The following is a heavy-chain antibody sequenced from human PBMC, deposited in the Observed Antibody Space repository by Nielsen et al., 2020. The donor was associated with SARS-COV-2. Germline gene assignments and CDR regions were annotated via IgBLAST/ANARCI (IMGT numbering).Heavy chain of an antibody. CDR3: AKDGGRWLQEFDY. J-gene: IGHJ4*02. CDR1: GFTFDFYA. CDR2: ISGSGRDT. D-gene: IGHD5-24*01. V-gene: IGHV3-23*01. Sequence: GESLKISCAASGFTFDFYAMSWVRQAPGKGLEWVSGISGSGRDTYYADSVKGRFTISRDNSKNTLYLQTNSLRAEDTAVYYCAKDGGRWLQEFDYWGQGTLVTVSS.